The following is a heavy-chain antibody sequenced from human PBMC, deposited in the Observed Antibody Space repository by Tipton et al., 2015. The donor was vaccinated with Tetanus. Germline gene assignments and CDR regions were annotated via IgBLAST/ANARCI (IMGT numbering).Heavy chain of an antibody. CDR2: IFPVYGTA. Sequence: QSGAEVKRPGSSVRVSCKTSGGAFRTYAISWVRQAPGQGLEWMGGIFPVYGTANYAPKFQGRVTITADESTGTAYMELSSLSTEATAVYYCARPDRYCSGGSCYLALDYWGQGTLVTVSS. J-gene: IGHJ4*02. CDR1: GGAFRTYA. V-gene: IGHV1-69*01. D-gene: IGHD2-15*01. CDR3: ARPDRYCSGGSCYLALDY.